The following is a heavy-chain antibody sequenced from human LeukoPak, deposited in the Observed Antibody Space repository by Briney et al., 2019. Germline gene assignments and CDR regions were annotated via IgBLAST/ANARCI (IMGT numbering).Heavy chain of an antibody. V-gene: IGHV4-34*01. CDR2: INHSGST. Sequence: SESLSLTSAVHGGSFSGYYWSWIRQPPGKGLEWIGEINHSGSTNYNPSLKSRVTISVDTSKNQCSLKLSSVTAADTAVYYCARVGPIVATIDDAFDIWGKGTMVTVSS. CDR3: ARVGPIVATIDDAFDI. D-gene: IGHD5-12*01. CDR1: GGSFSGYY. J-gene: IGHJ3*02.